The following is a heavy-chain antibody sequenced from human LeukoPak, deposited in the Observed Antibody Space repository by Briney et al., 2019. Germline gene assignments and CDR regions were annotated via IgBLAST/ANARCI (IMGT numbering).Heavy chain of an antibody. CDR1: GFTFGDYA. Sequence: GGSLRLSCTASGFTFGDYALSWFRQAPGKGLEWVGFIRSKAYGGTTEYAAPVKGRFTISRDDSKSIAYLQMNSLKTEDTAVYYCTKDGEYFQHWGQGTLVTVSS. CDR2: IRSKAYGGTT. V-gene: IGHV3-49*03. J-gene: IGHJ1*01. CDR3: TKDGEYFQH.